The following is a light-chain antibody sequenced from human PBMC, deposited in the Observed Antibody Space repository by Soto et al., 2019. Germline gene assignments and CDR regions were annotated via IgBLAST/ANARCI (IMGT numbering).Light chain of an antibody. V-gene: IGKV1-8*01. CDR3: QQYYSYPLT. J-gene: IGKJ3*01. CDR2: AAS. CDR1: QGVSSY. Sequence: AIRMTQXPSSFSASTGDRVTITCRASQGVSSYLAWYQQKPGKAPNLLIYAASTLQSGVPSRFSGSGSGTDFTLTISCLQSEDFATYYCQQYYSYPLTFGPGTKVDIK.